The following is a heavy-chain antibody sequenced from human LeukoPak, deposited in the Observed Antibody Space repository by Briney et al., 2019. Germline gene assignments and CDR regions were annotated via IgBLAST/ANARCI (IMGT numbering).Heavy chain of an antibody. CDR1: GYTFTGYY. CDR2: INPNSGGT. J-gene: IGHJ4*02. D-gene: IGHD3-22*01. Sequence: ASVKVSCKASGYTFTGYYMHWVRQAPGQGLEWMGWINPNSGGTSYAQKFQGRVTMTRDTSISTAYMELSRLRSDDTAVYYCARDWGFARYDSSGYSLFDYWGQGTLVTVSS. V-gene: IGHV1-2*02. CDR3: ARDWGFARYDSSGYSLFDY.